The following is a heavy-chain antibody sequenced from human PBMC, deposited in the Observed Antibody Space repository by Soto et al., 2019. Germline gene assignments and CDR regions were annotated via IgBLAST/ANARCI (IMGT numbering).Heavy chain of an antibody. CDR3: ARDQGIAVAVFAY. CDR1: GGSVTSGSYY. CDR2: IYYSGST. J-gene: IGHJ4*02. Sequence: QVQLQESGPGLVKPSETLSLTCTVSGGSVTSGSYYWSWIRQPPGKGLEWIGYIYYSGSTNYNPSLKSRVTISVDTSKKQISLKLSSVTAADTAVYYCARDQGIAVAVFAYGGQGTLVTVSS. D-gene: IGHD6-19*01. V-gene: IGHV4-61*01.